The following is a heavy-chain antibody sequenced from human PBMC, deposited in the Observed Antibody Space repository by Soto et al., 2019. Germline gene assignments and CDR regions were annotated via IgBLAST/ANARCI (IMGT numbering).Heavy chain of an antibody. D-gene: IGHD1-26*01. J-gene: IGHJ3*02. CDR3: ARVRSGSYSYAFDM. CDR1: GFTLEAYG. CDR2: INWNGGRT. Sequence: EVQLVESGGGVMRPGGSLRLSCAASGFTLEAYGMSWVRQAPGKGLEWISGINWNGGRTGYADPVKGRFTISRDNVKNSLYLQTDSLRVEDTALYYCARVRSGSYSYAFDMWGQGTMVTVSS. V-gene: IGHV3-20*04.